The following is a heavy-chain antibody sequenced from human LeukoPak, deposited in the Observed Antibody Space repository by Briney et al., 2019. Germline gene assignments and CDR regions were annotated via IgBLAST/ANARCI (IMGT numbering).Heavy chain of an antibody. CDR2: ISYDGSNK. D-gene: IGHD3-10*01. CDR3: AKVEGSGSMNWFDP. J-gene: IGHJ5*02. CDR1: GFTFSSYG. V-gene: IGHV3-30*18. Sequence: GGSLRLSCAASGFTFSSYGTHWARHAPGKGLEWVAVISYDGSNKYYADSVKGRFTISRDNSKNTLYLQMNSLRAEDTAVYYCAKVEGSGSMNWFDPWGQGTLVTVSS.